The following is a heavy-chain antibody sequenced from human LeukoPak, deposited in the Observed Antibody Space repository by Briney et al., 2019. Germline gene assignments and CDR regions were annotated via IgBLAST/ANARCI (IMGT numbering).Heavy chain of an antibody. D-gene: IGHD3-10*01. Sequence: ASVKVSFTFSGYTLTELSMHWVRQAPGKGLEWMGGFAPEDGETIYAQKFQGRVTMTEDTSTDTAYMELSSLRSEDTAVYYCATDLYYSLDYWGQGTLVTVSS. CDR1: GYTLTELS. V-gene: IGHV1-24*01. J-gene: IGHJ4*02. CDR2: FAPEDGET. CDR3: ATDLYYSLDY.